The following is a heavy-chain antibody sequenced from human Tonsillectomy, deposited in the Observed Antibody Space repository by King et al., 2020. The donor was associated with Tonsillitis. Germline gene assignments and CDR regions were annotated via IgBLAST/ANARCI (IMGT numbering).Heavy chain of an antibody. CDR1: GFTFSSFE. CDR2: ISSSGTTI. Sequence: VQLVESGGGLVQPGGSLRLSCAASGFTFSSFEMNWVRQAPGKGLEWVSYISSSGTTIYYADSVKGRFTISRDNAKNSLYLQMNSLRAEDTAVYYWARGSGQQLVLVSWFDPWGQGTLVTVSS. V-gene: IGHV3-48*03. D-gene: IGHD6-13*01. J-gene: IGHJ5*02. CDR3: ARGSGQQLVLVSWFDP.